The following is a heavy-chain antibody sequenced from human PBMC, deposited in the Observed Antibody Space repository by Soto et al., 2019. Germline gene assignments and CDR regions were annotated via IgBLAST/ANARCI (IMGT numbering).Heavy chain of an antibody. CDR2: ISGSGGST. CDR1: GFTFSSRA. CDR3: DREGDGFDI. Sequence: GSLRLSCAASGFTFSSRAMSWVRQAPGKGLEWVSAISGSGGSTYYADSVKGRFTISRDNSKNTLYLQMSSLRAEDTAVYYCDREGDGFDIWGQGTMVTVSS. J-gene: IGHJ3*02. V-gene: IGHV3-23*01. D-gene: IGHD1-26*01.